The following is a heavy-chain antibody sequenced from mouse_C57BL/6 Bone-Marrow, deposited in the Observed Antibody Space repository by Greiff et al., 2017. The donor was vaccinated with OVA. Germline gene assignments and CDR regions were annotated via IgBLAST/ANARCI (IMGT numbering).Heavy chain of an antibody. V-gene: IGHV1-50*01. D-gene: IGHD1-1*01. Sequence: QVQLQQSGAELVKPGASVKLSCKASGYTFTSYWMQWVKQRPGQGLEWIGEIDPSDSYTTYNQKFKGKATLTVETSSSPAYMQLSSLTSEDSAVYDCARVVYGSFGYWGQGTTLTVSS. CDR1: GYTFTSYW. CDR2: IDPSDSYT. J-gene: IGHJ2*01. CDR3: ARVVYGSFGY.